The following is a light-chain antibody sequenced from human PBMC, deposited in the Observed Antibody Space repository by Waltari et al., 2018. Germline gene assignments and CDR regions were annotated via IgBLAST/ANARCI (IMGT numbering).Light chain of an antibody. CDR1: QDISNY. V-gene: IGKV1-33*01. CDR3: QQHDHHPHT. Sequence: DIQMTQSPSSLSASVGDRVTITCQASQDISNYLPWHQQKPGKAPKVLIYDASTLQSGVPPRFSGSGSGTDFTFTISSLQPEDIATYYCQQHDHHPHTFGQGTKLEI. J-gene: IGKJ2*01. CDR2: DAS.